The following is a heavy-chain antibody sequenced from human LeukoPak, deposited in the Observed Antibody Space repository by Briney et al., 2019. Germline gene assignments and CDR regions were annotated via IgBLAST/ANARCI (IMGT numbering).Heavy chain of an antibody. Sequence: ASVKVSCKASGGTFSSYAISWVRQAPGQGLEWMGGIVPIFGTANYAQKFQGRVTITADESTSTAYMELRSLRSDDTAVYYCARVAVAGPSPHDYWGQGTLVTVSS. D-gene: IGHD6-19*01. CDR3: ARVAVAGPSPHDY. CDR2: IVPIFGTA. J-gene: IGHJ4*02. V-gene: IGHV1-69*13. CDR1: GGTFSSYA.